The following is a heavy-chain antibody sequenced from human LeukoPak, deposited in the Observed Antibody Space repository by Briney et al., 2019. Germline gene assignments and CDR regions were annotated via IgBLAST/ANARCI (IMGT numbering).Heavy chain of an antibody. Sequence: SETLSLTCTVSGGSIRGYYWAWIRQPPGKGLEWIGSIYYSGSTYYNPSLKSRVTISVDTSRDQFSLKLSSVTAADTAVYYCARLRQDYYYDSSGSSSYFDYWGQGTLVTVSS. CDR1: GGSIRGYY. D-gene: IGHD3-22*01. CDR3: ARLRQDYYYDSSGSSSYFDY. J-gene: IGHJ4*02. V-gene: IGHV4-39*01. CDR2: IYYSGST.